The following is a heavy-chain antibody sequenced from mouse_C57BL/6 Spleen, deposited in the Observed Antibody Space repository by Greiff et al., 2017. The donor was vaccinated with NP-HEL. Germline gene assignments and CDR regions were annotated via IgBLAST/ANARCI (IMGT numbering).Heavy chain of an antibody. CDR2: IYPSDSEP. CDR3: ARRGLWRYFDY. Sequence: QVQLQQPGAELVRPGSSVKLSFKASGYPFTSYWMGWVKQRPGPGLELIGNIYPSDSEPPYTKKFKDKGTVTVDKSSSTAYMQLSSLTSEDSAVYYCARRGLWRYFDYWGQGTTLTVSS. V-gene: IGHV1-61*01. J-gene: IGHJ2*01. D-gene: IGHD1-1*02. CDR1: GYPFTSYW.